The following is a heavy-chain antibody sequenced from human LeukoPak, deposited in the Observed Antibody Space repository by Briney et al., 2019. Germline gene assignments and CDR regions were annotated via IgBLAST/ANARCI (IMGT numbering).Heavy chain of an antibody. J-gene: IGHJ4*02. CDR1: GFTFSSYG. V-gene: IGHV3-30*02. CDR3: AKDLGQYSYGYVPLSFDY. Sequence: GGSLRLSCAASGFTFSSYGMHWVRQAPGKGLEWVAFIRYDGSNKYYADSVKGRFTISRDNSKNTLYLQMNSLRAEDTAVYYCAKDLGQYSYGYVPLSFDYWGQGTLVTVSS. CDR2: IRYDGSNK. D-gene: IGHD5-18*01.